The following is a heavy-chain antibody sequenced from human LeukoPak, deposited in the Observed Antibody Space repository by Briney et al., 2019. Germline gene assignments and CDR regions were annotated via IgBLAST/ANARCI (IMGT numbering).Heavy chain of an antibody. Sequence: GGSLRLSCAASGFTLSKHEMHWVRQAPGKGLEWVSYISTTGSYILYADSVKGRFTISRDTARNSLYLQMNSLRAEDTAVYYCVRDLYDRVGDALGVWGQGTMVAVSS. J-gene: IGHJ3*01. CDR3: VRDLYDRVGDALGV. CDR1: GFTLSKHE. CDR2: ISTTGSYI. V-gene: IGHV3-48*03. D-gene: IGHD3-10*02.